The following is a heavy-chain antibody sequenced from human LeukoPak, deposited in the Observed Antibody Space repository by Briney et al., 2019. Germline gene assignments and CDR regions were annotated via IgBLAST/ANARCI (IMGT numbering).Heavy chain of an antibody. J-gene: IGHJ4*02. D-gene: IGHD3-10*01. V-gene: IGHV3-33*01. Sequence: PGGXLXLXCAXSGXIFSTYGLHWVRQAPGKGVEWVAVIFSDGYTKYYAASVKDRFTISRDNSKNTLYLHMNSLIPGDTGVYYCARASGPFDFWGQGTLLTVSS. CDR3: ARASGPFDF. CDR1: GXIFSTYG. CDR2: IFSDGYTK.